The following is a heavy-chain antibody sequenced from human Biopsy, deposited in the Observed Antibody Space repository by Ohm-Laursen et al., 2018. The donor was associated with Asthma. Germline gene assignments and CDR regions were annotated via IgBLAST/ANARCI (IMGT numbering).Heavy chain of an antibody. CDR3: ARTHERWTSIQDDALDI. V-gene: IGHV3-30*03. D-gene: IGHD4-23*01. CDR2: ISYDGGNK. J-gene: IGHJ3*02. Sequence: SLRLSCAASGFTFSDYDMHWVRQAPGKGLEWVAVISYDGGNKFYGDSVKGRFTLSRDNSRNTLYLQMNSLRVEGTAIYYCARTHERWTSIQDDALDIWGQGTMVIVSS. CDR1: GFTFSDYD.